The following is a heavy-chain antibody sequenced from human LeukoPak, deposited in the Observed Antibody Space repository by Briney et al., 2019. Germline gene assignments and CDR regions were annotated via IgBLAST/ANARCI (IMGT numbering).Heavy chain of an antibody. Sequence: PSETLSLTCTVSGGSISSGGYYWSWIRRHPGKGLEWIAYIYYSGSTYYNPSLKSRVTISVDTSKNQFSLKLSSVTAADTAVYYCAREGYDSSGYYWDYWGQGTLVTVSS. J-gene: IGHJ4*02. D-gene: IGHD3-22*01. V-gene: IGHV4-31*03. CDR2: IYYSGST. CDR3: AREGYDSSGYYWDY. CDR1: GGSISSGGYY.